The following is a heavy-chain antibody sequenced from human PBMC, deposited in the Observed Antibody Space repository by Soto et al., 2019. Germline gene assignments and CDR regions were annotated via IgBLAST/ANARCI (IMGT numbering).Heavy chain of an antibody. D-gene: IGHD3-16*02. V-gene: IGHV3-74*03. CDR3: ARPGELSFFAFDI. CDR1: GFTFSSYW. J-gene: IGHJ3*02. CDR2: INSDGSST. Sequence: EVQLVESGGGLVQPGGSLRLSCAASGFTFSSYWMHWVRQAPGKGLVWVSRINSDGSSTTYADSVKGRFTISRDNAKNTLYLQMNSLRAEDTAVYYCARPGELSFFAFDIWGQGTMVTVSS.